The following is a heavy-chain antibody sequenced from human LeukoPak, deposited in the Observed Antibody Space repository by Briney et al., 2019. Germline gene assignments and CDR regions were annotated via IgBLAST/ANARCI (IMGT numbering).Heavy chain of an antibody. Sequence: GGSLRLSCAASGFTFSSYEMNWVRQSPGKGLEWVSYISGSGSTIYYADSLKGRFTISRDNAENSLYLQMNSLRAEDTAVYHCARGLGSGWEQYWGQGTLVTVSS. CDR3: ARGLGSGWEQY. J-gene: IGHJ4*02. CDR2: ISGSGSTI. V-gene: IGHV3-48*03. D-gene: IGHD6-19*01. CDR1: GFTFSSYE.